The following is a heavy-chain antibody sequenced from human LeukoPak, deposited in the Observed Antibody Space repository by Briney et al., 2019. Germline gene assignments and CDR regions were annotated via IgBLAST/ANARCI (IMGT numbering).Heavy chain of an antibody. D-gene: IGHD3-10*01. V-gene: IGHV3-64*01. CDR2: ISSNGGST. Sequence: PGGSLRLSCAASGFTFSVSVMHWVRQAPGKGLEYVSVISSNGGSTSYANSVKGRFTISRDNSKNTLYLQMGSLRAEDMAVYYCARDLSGGRLDYWGQGTLVTVSS. J-gene: IGHJ4*02. CDR3: ARDLSGGRLDY. CDR1: GFTFSVSV.